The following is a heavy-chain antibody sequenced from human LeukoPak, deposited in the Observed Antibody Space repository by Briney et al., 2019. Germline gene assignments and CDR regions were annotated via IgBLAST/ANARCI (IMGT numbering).Heavy chain of an antibody. D-gene: IGHD2-15*01. V-gene: IGHV3-74*01. CDR1: GFTFSSYW. CDR2: INSDGSST. CDR3: RLGYCSGGSCSTLGSDY. J-gene: IGHJ4*02. Sequence: GGSLRLSCAASGFTFSSYWMHWVRQAPGKGVVWVSRINSDGSSTSYADSLKGRFTISRDNAKNTLYLQMNSLRAEDTAVYYCRLGYCSGGSCSTLGSDYWGQGTLVTVSS.